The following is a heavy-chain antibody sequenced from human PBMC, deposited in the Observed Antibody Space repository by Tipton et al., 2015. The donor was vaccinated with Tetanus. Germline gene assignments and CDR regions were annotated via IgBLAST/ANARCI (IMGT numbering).Heavy chain of an antibody. Sequence: TLSLTCTVSGGSIRSGGYYWSWIRQHPVKGLEWIGYIYYTGNTYYNPSLKSRVSIFVDTSKNQFSLELTSVTAADTAVYYCARHFNSYSSYMDVWGKGTTVTVSS. CDR1: GGSIRSGGYY. CDR3: ARHFNSYSSYMDV. V-gene: IGHV4-31*03. J-gene: IGHJ6*03. CDR2: IYYTGNT. D-gene: IGHD3-3*02.